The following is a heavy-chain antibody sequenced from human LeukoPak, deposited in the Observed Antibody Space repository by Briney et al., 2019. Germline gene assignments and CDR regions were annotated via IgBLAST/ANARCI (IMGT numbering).Heavy chain of an antibody. V-gene: IGHV1-18*01. J-gene: IGHJ5*02. Sequence: ASVKVSCKASGYTFTSYGISWVRQPPGQGLEWMGWISAYNGNTNYAQKRQGRVTMTPDTSTSTAYKELRSLGSDDTAVYYCGRRKTPRDQQLDLWGQGTLLTAS. CDR1: GYTFTSYG. D-gene: IGHD4-23*01. CDR3: GRRKTPRDQQLDL. CDR2: ISAYNGNT.